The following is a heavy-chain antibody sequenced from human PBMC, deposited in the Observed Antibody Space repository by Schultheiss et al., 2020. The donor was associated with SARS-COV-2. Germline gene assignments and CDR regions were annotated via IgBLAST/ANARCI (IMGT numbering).Heavy chain of an antibody. CDR2: ISGSGGST. CDR3: TTLVVVTARGIDY. V-gene: IGHV3-23*01. CDR1: GFTFSSYA. J-gene: IGHJ4*02. Sequence: GGSLRLSCAASGFTFSSYAMSWVRQAPGKGLEWVSAISGSGGSTYYADSVKGRFTISRDNSKNTLYLQMNSLKTEDTAVYYCTTLVVVTARGIDYWGQGTLVTVSS. D-gene: IGHD2-21*02.